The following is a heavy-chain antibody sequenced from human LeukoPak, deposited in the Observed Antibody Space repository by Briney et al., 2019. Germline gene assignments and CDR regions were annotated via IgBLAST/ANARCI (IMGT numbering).Heavy chain of an antibody. CDR3: AKDEDTSGWSVFYVEYFQH. CDR1: GFTFSDYA. J-gene: IGHJ1*01. CDR2: IRGGGST. D-gene: IGHD6-19*01. V-gene: IGHV3-23*01. Sequence: GGSLRPSCAASGFTFSDYAMSWVRQAPGKGLEWVPVIRGGGSTYYADSVKGRFTISRDNSKNTLYLQLDSLRVEDTAVYYCAKDEDTSGWSVFYVEYFQHWGQGTQVTVSS.